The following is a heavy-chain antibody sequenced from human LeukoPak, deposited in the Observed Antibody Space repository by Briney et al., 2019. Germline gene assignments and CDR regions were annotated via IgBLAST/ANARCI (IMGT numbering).Heavy chain of an antibody. V-gene: IGHV3-30*04. D-gene: IGHD6-13*01. CDR3: AKDSSSSWRKGSYFDY. Sequence: GGSLRLSCAASGFTFSSYAMHWVRQAPGKGLEWVAVISYDGSNKYYADSVKGRFTISRDNSKNTLYLQMNSLRAEDTAVYYCAKDSSSSWRKGSYFDYWGQGTLVTVSS. J-gene: IGHJ4*02. CDR1: GFTFSSYA. CDR2: ISYDGSNK.